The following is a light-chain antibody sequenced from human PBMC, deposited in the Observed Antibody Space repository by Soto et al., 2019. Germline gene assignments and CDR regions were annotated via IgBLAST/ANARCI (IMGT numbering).Light chain of an antibody. CDR1: QSINNY. J-gene: IGKJ5*01. Sequence: DIPMWMSPAWQYVFEGDRVTITCRASQSINNYLNFYLQRPGQAPKLLIRSASTLQRGVPSRFSGSGSRTEVTLTSSELQPCNFVTYYEQQSLATPITFGLGTQLDIK. V-gene: IGKV1-39*01. CDR2: SAS. CDR3: QQSLATPIT.